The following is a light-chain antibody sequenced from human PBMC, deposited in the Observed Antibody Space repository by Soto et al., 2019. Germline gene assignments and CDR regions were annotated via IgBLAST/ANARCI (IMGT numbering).Light chain of an antibody. V-gene: IGKV1-27*01. CDR2: AAS. CDR1: QGIANF. J-gene: IGKJ4*01. Sequence: DIQMTQSPSSLSASLGDTITITCRASQGIANFVAWYQQDPGKPPRLLIYAASTLQSGVPSRFSGSGYGTDSTLTISGLQPEDAAAFYRQHYKSAPVTFGGGTKVEIK. CDR3: QHYKSAPVT.